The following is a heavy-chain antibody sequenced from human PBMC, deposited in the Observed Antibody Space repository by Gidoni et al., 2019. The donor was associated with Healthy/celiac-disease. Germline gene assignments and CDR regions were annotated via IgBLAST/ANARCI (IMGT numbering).Heavy chain of an antibody. CDR2: IYYSGST. CDR1: GGSISSYY. D-gene: IGHD4-4*01. J-gene: IGHJ5*02. CDR3: ARTPLNSNYGLFWFDP. V-gene: IGHV4-59*01. Sequence: QVQLQESGPGLVKPSETLSLTCTVSGGSISSYYWSWIRQPPGKGLEWIGYIYYSGSTNYNPSLKSRVTISVDTSKNQFSLKLSSVTAADTAVYYCARTPLNSNYGLFWFDPWGQGTLVTVSS.